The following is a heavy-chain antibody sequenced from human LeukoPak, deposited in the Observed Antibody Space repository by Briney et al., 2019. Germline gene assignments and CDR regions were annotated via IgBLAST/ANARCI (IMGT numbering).Heavy chain of an antibody. Sequence: SETLSLTCTVSGGSISSYYWSWIRQPPGKGLEWVGYIYYTGSTNYNPSLKSRVSMSVDTSKNQFSLNLTSVTAADTAVYYCARASTTKGHFGSWGQGTLVTVSS. D-gene: IGHD1-1*01. CDR1: GGSISSYY. CDR3: ARASTTKGHFGS. J-gene: IGHJ4*02. V-gene: IGHV4-59*01. CDR2: IYYTGST.